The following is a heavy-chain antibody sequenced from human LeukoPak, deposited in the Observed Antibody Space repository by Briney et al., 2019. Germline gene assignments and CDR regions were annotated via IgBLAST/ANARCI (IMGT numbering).Heavy chain of an antibody. CDR2: IKQDASER. D-gene: IGHD1-1*01. Sequence: GGPLGLSWQPSGLPFSTYGITGVGQAPGRGRNWVANIKQDASERYYVDSVKGRFTISRDNAKNSLYLQMNSLRAEDTAVYYCATPTAGTWHFDYWGQGTLVTVSS. CDR1: GLPFSTYG. V-gene: IGHV3-7*01. CDR3: ATPTAGTWHFDY. J-gene: IGHJ4*02.